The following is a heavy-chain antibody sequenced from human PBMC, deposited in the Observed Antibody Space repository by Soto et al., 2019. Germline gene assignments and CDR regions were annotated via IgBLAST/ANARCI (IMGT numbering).Heavy chain of an antibody. Sequence: SETLSLTCTVAGHSINSDYYWDWIRQPPGKGLEWIGSIYPGGGTYYNPSLKSRVTISIDTSKNQFSLRLTSVTAADTAMYYCARKRYYPSGRINLFDSWGQGTLVTVYS. J-gene: IGHJ4*02. CDR3: ARKRYYPSGRINLFDS. CDR2: IYPGGGT. D-gene: IGHD3-10*01. V-gene: IGHV4-38-2*02. CDR1: GHSINSDYY.